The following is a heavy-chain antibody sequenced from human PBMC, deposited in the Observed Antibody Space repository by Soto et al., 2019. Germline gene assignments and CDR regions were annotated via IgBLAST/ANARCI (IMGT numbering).Heavy chain of an antibody. CDR3: ARSDYYYYGMDV. CDR2: IDPSDSYT. Sequence: PGESLKISCKGSAYSFTSYWITSVRQMPGKGLEWMGRIDPSDSYTNYSPSFQGHVTISADKSISTAYLQWSSLKASDTAMYYCARSDYYYYGMDVWGQGTTVTVSS. CDR1: AYSFTSYW. V-gene: IGHV5-10-1*01. J-gene: IGHJ6*02.